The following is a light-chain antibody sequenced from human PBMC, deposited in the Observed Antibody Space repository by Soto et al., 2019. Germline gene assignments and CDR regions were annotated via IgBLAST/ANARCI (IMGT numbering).Light chain of an antibody. Sequence: DIQLTQSPSFLSASVGDRVTITCRASQDISSFLAWYQQKPGKAPKLLIYAASTLQSGVPSRFSGSGSGTEFTLTISSLQPEDFATYYCQQLNSYLLYTFGQGTKLEIK. CDR1: QDISSF. CDR2: AAS. CDR3: QQLNSYLLYT. V-gene: IGKV1-9*01. J-gene: IGKJ2*01.